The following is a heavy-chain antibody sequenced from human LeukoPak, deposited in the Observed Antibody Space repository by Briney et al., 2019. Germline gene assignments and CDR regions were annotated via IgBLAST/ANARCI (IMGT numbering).Heavy chain of an antibody. Sequence: NSSETLSLTCTVSGGSISSYYWSWIRQPAGKGLEWIGRIYTSGSTNYNPSLKSRVTMSVDTSKNQFSLKLSSVTAADTAVYYCARVGGSGSYYLNYYYYMDVWGKGTTVTVSS. CDR2: IYTSGST. CDR1: GGSISSYY. D-gene: IGHD3-10*01. J-gene: IGHJ6*03. CDR3: ARVGGSGSYYLNYYYYMDV. V-gene: IGHV4-4*07.